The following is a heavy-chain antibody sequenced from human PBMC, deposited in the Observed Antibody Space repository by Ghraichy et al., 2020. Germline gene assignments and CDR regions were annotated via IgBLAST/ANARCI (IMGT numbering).Heavy chain of an antibody. D-gene: IGHD4-23*01. J-gene: IGHJ4*02. V-gene: IGHV3-23*01. CDR3: AKERTPYGGDEFYFDY. CDR2: ISGSGGST. Sequence: GGSLRLSCAASGFTFSSYAMSWVRQAPGKGLEWGSAISGSGGSTYYADSVKGRFTISRDNSKNTLYLQMNSLRAEDTAVYYCAKERTPYGGDEFYFDYWGQGTLVTVSS. CDR1: GFTFSSYA.